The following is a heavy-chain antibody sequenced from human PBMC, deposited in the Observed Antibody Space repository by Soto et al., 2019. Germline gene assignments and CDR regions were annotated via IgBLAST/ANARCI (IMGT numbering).Heavy chain of an antibody. CDR1: GGTFSSYA. Sequence: ASVKVSCKASGGTFSSYAISWVRQAPGQGLEWMGGIIPIFGTANYAQKFQGRVTITADESTSTAYMELSSLRSEDTAVYYCARDLKRVGANPLRSNLGGYYYGMDVWGQGTTVTVSS. CDR3: ARDLKRVGANPLRSNLGGYYYGMDV. D-gene: IGHD1-26*01. J-gene: IGHJ6*02. V-gene: IGHV1-69*13. CDR2: IIPIFGTA.